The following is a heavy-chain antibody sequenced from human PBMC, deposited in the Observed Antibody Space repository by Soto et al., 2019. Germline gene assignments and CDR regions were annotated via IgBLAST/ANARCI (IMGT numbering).Heavy chain of an antibody. V-gene: IGHV4-34*01. D-gene: IGHD2-15*01. CDR1: GGSFSGYY. CDR2: INHSGST. J-gene: IGHJ6*02. CDR3: ARGRALLLRGYYYYYYGMDV. Sequence: LSLTCAVYGGSFSGYYWSWIRQPPGKGLEWIGEINHSGSTNYNPSLKSRVTISVDTSKNQFSLKLSSVTAADTAVYYCARGRALLLRGYYYYYYGMDVWGQGTTVTVSS.